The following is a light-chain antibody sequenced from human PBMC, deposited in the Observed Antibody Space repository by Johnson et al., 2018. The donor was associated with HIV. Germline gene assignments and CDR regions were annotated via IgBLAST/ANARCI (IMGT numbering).Light chain of an antibody. CDR2: ENN. CDR1: SSNIGNNY. V-gene: IGLV1-51*02. CDR3: GTWDSSLSAYV. J-gene: IGLJ1*01. Sequence: QSVLTQSPSVSAAPGQKVTISCSGSSSNIGNNYVSWYQQLPGTAPKLLIYENNKRPSGIPDRFSCSKSGTSATLGITGLQTGDEADYYCGTWDSSLSAYVFETGTKVTVL.